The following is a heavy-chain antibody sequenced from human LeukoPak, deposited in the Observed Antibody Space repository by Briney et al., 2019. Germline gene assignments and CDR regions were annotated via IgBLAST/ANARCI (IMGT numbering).Heavy chain of an antibody. V-gene: IGHV4-39*07. J-gene: IGHJ5*02. CDR1: GGSISSSSYY. D-gene: IGHD6-6*01. Sequence: SETLSLTCTVSGGSISSSSYYWGWIRQPPGKGLGWIGSIYYSGSTYYNPSLKSRVTISVDTSKTQFSLKLSSVTAADTAVYYCARDRVTPSSIAARRGWFDPWGQGTLVTVSS. CDR3: ARDRVTPSSIAARRGWFDP. CDR2: IYYSGST.